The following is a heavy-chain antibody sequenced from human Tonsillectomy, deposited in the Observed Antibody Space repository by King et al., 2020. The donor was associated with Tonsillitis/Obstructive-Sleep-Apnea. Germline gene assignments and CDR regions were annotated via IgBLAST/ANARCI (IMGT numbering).Heavy chain of an antibody. CDR3: ARHPSYWGGDCYSGPEAFDS. CDR2: IYPGDSDT. Sequence: VQLVESGAEVKKPGESPKISCTGSGYSFTSYWIAWVRQMPEKGLEWMGIIYPGDSDTRYSPSFQGQVTISADKSISTAYLQWSSLKASDTAMYYCARHPSYWGGDCYSGPEAFDSWGQGTMVTVSS. CDR1: GYSFTSYW. J-gene: IGHJ3*02. D-gene: IGHD2-21*02. V-gene: IGHV5-51*01.